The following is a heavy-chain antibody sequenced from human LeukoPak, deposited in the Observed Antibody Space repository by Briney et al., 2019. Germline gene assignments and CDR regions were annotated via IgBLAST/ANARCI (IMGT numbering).Heavy chain of an antibody. CDR3: ARAHSKMTTVTETDY. Sequence: GRSLRLSCAASEFTFSSYAMHWVRQAPGKGLDWVAVISYDGRNKYYADSLKGRFTISRDNSRNTLYLQMNSLRAEDTAVYYCARAHSKMTTVTETDYWGQGTLVTVSS. CDR2: ISYDGRNK. CDR1: EFTFSSYA. V-gene: IGHV3-30*04. J-gene: IGHJ4*02. D-gene: IGHD4-17*01.